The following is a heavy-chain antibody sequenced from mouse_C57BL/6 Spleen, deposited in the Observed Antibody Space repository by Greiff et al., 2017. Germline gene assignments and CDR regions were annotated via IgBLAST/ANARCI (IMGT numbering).Heavy chain of an antibody. J-gene: IGHJ3*01. D-gene: IGHD2-1*01. CDR1: GFTFSDYG. CDR3: AGEDGNYWFAY. CDR2: ISSGSSTI. V-gene: IGHV5-17*01. Sequence: EVQRVESGGGLVKPGGSLKLSCAASGFTFSDYGMHWVRQAPEKGLEWVAYISSGSSTIYYADTVKGRFTISRDNAKNTLFLQMTSLRSEDTAMYYCAGEDGNYWFAYWGQGTLVTVSA.